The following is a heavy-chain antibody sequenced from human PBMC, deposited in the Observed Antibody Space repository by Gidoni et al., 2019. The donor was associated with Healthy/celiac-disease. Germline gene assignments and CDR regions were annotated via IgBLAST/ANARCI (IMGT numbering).Heavy chain of an antibody. CDR1: GFTFRCYG. V-gene: IGHV3-33*01. CDR2: IWYDGSNK. Sequence: QVQLVESGGGVVQPGGSLTLSCAASGFTFRCYGMHWVRQAPGKGLEWVAVIWYDGSNKYYADSVKGRFTISRDNSKNTLYLQMNSLRAEDTAVYYCARDENDYGDYVSGAFDIWGQGTMVTVSS. J-gene: IGHJ3*02. D-gene: IGHD4-17*01. CDR3: ARDENDYGDYVSGAFDI.